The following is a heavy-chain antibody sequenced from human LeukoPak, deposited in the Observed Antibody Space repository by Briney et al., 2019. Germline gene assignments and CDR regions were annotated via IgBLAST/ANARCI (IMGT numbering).Heavy chain of an antibody. CDR1: GGTFSSYA. CDR2: IIPIFGTA. J-gene: IGHJ4*02. D-gene: IGHD1-1*01. CDR3: ARDHPRDNWNDVDY. V-gene: IGHV1-69*05. Sequence: SVKVSCKASGGTFSSYAISWVRQAPGQGLEWMGGIIPIFGTANYAQKFQGRVTMTRDMSTSTVYMELSSLRSEDTAVYYCARDHPRDNWNDVDYWGQGTLVTVSS.